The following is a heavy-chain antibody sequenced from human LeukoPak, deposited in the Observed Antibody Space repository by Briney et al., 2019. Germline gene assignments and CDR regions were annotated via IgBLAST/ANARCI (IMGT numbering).Heavy chain of an antibody. Sequence: PGGSLRLSCAASGFTFSSYSMNWVRQAPGKGLEWVSYISSSSNTIHYAESVKGRFTISRDNAKNSLYLQMNSLRAEDTAVYYCAKDKGITMAPDVWGKGTTVTISS. V-gene: IGHV3-48*01. D-gene: IGHD3-10*01. CDR3: AKDKGITMAPDV. J-gene: IGHJ6*04. CDR2: ISSSSNTI. CDR1: GFTFSSYS.